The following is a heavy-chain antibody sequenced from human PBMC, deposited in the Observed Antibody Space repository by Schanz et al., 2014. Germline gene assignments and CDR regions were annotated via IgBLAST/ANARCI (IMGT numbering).Heavy chain of an antibody. J-gene: IGHJ4*02. CDR1: GFNFSDYA. V-gene: IGHV3-48*01. Sequence: EVQLVESGGGWVQPGGSLRLSCAASGFNFSDYAMCWVRQAPGKGLEWVSYISSSSSTRYYADSVKGRFTISRDNAKNSLFLQMNSLRAEDTAVYYCARDRRNADLDYWGQGTLVTVSS. D-gene: IGHD1-1*01. CDR2: ISSSSSTR. CDR3: ARDRRNADLDY.